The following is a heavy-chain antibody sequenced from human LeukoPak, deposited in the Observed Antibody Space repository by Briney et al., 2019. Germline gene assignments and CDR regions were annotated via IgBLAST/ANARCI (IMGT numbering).Heavy chain of an antibody. CDR2: IYPGDSDT. V-gene: IGHV5-51*01. CDR3: ATFHGSGNTGRVFRD. J-gene: IGHJ4*02. Sequence: GESLKISCKASQYSFSSHWIAWVRQMPGKGLEWMGIIYPGDSDTRYSPSFQGQVTMSVDKSITTAYLQWSSLKASDTAMYYCATFHGSGNTGRVFRDWGQGTLVTVSS. CDR1: QYSFSSHW. D-gene: IGHD3-10*01.